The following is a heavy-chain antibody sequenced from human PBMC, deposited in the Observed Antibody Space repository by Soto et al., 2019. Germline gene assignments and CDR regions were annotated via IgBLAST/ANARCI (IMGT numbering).Heavy chain of an antibody. Sequence: PGGSLRLSCAASGFTFSSYAMSWVRQAPGKGLEWVSAISGSGGSTYYADSVKGRFTISRDNSKNTLYLQMNSLRAEDTAVYYCATIFDCSGGSCYLGYFDYWGQGTLVTV. CDR3: ATIFDCSGGSCYLGYFDY. J-gene: IGHJ4*02. V-gene: IGHV3-23*01. D-gene: IGHD2-15*01. CDR1: GFTFSSYA. CDR2: ISGSGGST.